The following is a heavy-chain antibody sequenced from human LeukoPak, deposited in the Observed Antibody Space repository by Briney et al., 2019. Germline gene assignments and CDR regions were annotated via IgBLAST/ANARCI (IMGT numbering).Heavy chain of an antibody. CDR3: ARVAGSHYMDV. J-gene: IGHJ6*03. Sequence: ASVKVSCKASGYTLSTYGLSWVRQAPGQGLEWMGWISGNSVNTNPAQNLQGRVTMTKDTPTNTAYMELRSLRSDDTAVYFCARVAGSHYMDVWGTGTTVTVSS. V-gene: IGHV1-18*01. CDR1: GYTLSTYG. CDR2: ISGNSVNT. D-gene: IGHD2-15*01.